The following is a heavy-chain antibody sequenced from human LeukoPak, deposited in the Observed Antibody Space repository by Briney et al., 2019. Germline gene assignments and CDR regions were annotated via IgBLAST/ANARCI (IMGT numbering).Heavy chain of an antibody. V-gene: IGHV3-20*04. D-gene: IGHD2-15*01. Sequence: GGSLRLSXAASGFTFGDYGMSWVRQAPGKGLEWVSGINWNGGSTGYADSVKGRFTISRDNAKNSLYLQMNSLRAEDTALYYCAKSGRNYYYYYMDVWGKGTTVTVSS. J-gene: IGHJ6*03. CDR1: GFTFGDYG. CDR3: AKSGRNYYYYYMDV. CDR2: INWNGGST.